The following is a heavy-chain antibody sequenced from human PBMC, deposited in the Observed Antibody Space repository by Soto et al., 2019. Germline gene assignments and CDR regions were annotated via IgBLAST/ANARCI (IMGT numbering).Heavy chain of an antibody. J-gene: IGHJ4*02. CDR1: GYTFTSYA. CDR2: INAGNGNT. Sequence: ASVKVSCKASGYTFTSYAMHWVRQAPGQRLEWMGWINAGNGNTKYSQKFQGRVTITRDTSASTAYMELSSLRSEDTAVYYCARDSLITIFGVVTKALDYWGQGTLVTVSS. CDR3: ARDSLITIFGVVTKALDY. D-gene: IGHD3-3*01. V-gene: IGHV1-3*01.